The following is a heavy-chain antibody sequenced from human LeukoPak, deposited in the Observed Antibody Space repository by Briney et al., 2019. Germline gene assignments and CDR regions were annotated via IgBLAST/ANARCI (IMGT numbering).Heavy chain of an antibody. Sequence: ASVKVSCKASGYTFTSYDINWVRQATGQGLEWMGWMNPISGNTGYAQKFQGRVTLTWTTSISTAYMELSSLKSEDTAVYFCARSGPISLRFWGQGTLVTVSS. D-gene: IGHD2/OR15-2a*01. V-gene: IGHV1-8*01. CDR1: GYTFTSYD. J-gene: IGHJ4*02. CDR2: MNPISGNT. CDR3: ARSGPISLRF.